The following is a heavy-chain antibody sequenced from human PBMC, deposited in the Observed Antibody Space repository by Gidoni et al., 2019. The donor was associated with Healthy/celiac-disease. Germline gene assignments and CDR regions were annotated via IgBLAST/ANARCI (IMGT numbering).Heavy chain of an antibody. CDR3: ARSGYCSSTSCPNWFDP. V-gene: IGHV4-4*02. J-gene: IGHJ5*02. CDR1: GGSISSSNW. CDR2: IYHSGST. Sequence: QVQLQESGPGLVKPSGTLSLTCAVSGGSISSSNWWSWVRQPPGKGLEWIGEIYHSGSTNYNPSLKSRVTISVDKSKNQFSLKLSSVTAADTAVYYCARSGYCSSTSCPNWFDPWGQGTLVTVSS. D-gene: IGHD2-2*01.